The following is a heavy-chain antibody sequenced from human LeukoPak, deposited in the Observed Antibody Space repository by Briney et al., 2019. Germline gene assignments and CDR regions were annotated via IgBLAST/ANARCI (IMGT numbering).Heavy chain of an antibody. Sequence: GGSLRLSCAASGFTFSSYSMNWVRQAPGKGLEWVSYISSSSSTIHYADSVKGRFTISIDNAKNSLYLQMNSLRAEDTAVYYCARDPPIAAAGNWGQGTPVTVSS. CDR2: ISSSSSTI. D-gene: IGHD6-13*01. V-gene: IGHV3-48*01. J-gene: IGHJ4*02. CDR3: ARDPPIAAAGN. CDR1: GFTFSSYS.